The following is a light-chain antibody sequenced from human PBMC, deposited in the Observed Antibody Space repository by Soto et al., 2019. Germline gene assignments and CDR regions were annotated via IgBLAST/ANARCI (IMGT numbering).Light chain of an antibody. V-gene: IGLV2-11*01. CDR3: CSHAASYTYV. CDR2: DVS. J-gene: IGLJ1*01. CDR1: SSDVGGYNY. Sequence: YALTQPRSVSGSPGQSVTISCTGTSSDVGGYNYVSWYQQSPGKAPKLMIYDVSRRPSGVPGRFSSSKSGNTASLTISGLQAEDEAEYFCCSHAASYTYVFGPGTKVTVL.